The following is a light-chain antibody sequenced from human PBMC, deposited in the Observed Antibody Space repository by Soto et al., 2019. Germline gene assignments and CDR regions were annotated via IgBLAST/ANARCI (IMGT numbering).Light chain of an antibody. CDR2: NNN. CDR3: ATWDEGLNGWV. V-gene: IGLV1-44*01. CDR1: SSNIGSNA. J-gene: IGLJ3*02. Sequence: QSVVTQPPSASGTPGQRVTLSCSGRSSNIGSNAVNWYRQFPGRAPKVLIYNNNERPSGVPDRFSGSKSGTSASLAISGLQSDDEADYYCATWDEGLNGWVFGGGTQLPS.